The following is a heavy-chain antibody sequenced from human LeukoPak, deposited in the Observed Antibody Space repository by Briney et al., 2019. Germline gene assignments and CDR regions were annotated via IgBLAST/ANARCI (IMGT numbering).Heavy chain of an antibody. J-gene: IGHJ3*02. V-gene: IGHV4-39*01. CDR3: ARLSTATPHAFDI. CDR2: IYYSGST. D-gene: IGHD4-17*01. CDR1: GGSISSSSYY. Sequence: ETLSLTCTVSGGSISSSSYYWGWIRQPPGKGLEWIGSIYYSGSTYYNPSLKSRVTISVDTSKNQFSLKLSSVTAADTAVYHCARLSTATPHAFDIWGQGTMVTVSS.